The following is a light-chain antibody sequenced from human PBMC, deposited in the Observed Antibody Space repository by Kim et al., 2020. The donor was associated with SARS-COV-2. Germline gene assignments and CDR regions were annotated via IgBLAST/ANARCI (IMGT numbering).Light chain of an antibody. Sequence: SPGERATLSCRASQSVSSNSLAWYQQNPGQAPSLLIYGASSRATGIPDRFGGSGSGTDFTLTINRLEPEDFAVYFCQQYGSSPFTFGGGTKVDIK. CDR1: QSVSSNS. J-gene: IGKJ4*01. CDR2: GAS. V-gene: IGKV3-20*01. CDR3: QQYGSSPFT.